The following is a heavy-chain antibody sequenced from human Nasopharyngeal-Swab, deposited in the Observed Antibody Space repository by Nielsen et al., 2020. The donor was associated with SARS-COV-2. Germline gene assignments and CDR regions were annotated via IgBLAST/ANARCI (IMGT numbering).Heavy chain of an antibody. Sequence: SVKVSCQASGGTFSSYAISWVRQAPGQGLEWMGGIIPIFGTENYAQKFQGRVTITADESPSTAYMELSSLRSEDTAVYYWARIIGYYYYYMDVWGKGTTVTVSS. D-gene: IGHD3-10*01. CDR1: GGTFSSYA. V-gene: IGHV1-69*13. CDR2: IIPIFGTE. CDR3: ARIIGYYYYYMDV. J-gene: IGHJ6*03.